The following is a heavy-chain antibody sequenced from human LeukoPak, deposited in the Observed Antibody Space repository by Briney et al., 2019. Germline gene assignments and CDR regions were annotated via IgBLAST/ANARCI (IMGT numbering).Heavy chain of an antibody. CDR2: ISSSSSYI. J-gene: IGHJ5*02. Sequence: GGSLRLSCAASGFTFSSYSMNWVRQAPGKGLEWVSSISSSSSYIYYADSVKGRFTISRDNAKNSLYLQMNSLRAEDTAVYYCAREGRRNWFDPWGQGTLVTVSS. CDR1: GFTFSSYS. V-gene: IGHV3-21*01. CDR3: AREGRRNWFDP.